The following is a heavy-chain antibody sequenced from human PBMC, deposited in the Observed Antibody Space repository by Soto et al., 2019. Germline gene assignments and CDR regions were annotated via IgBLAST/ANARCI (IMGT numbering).Heavy chain of an antibody. D-gene: IGHD1-26*01. CDR3: AKRGIVGATTAFDY. J-gene: IGHJ4*02. CDR2: IFYSGST. V-gene: IGHV4-39*01. Sequence: SETLSLTCTVSGGSISSSSYYWGWIRQPPGKGLEWIGNIFYSGSTYYNPSLKSRVTISVDTSKNQFSLKLSSVTAADTAVYYCAKRGIVGATTAFDYWGQGTLVTAPQ. CDR1: GGSISSSSYY.